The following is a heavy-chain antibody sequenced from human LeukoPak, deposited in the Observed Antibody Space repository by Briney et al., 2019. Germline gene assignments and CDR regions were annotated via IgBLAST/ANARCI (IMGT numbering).Heavy chain of an antibody. D-gene: IGHD6-19*01. CDR1: GFTFSSYG. CDR2: ISYDGSNK. CDR3: AKRAVAGLTDY. J-gene: IGHJ4*02. Sequence: GGPLRLSCAASGFTFSSYGMHWVRQAPGKGLEWVAVISYDGSNKYYADSVKGRFTISGDNSKNTLYLQMNSLRAEDTAVYYCAKRAVAGLTDYWGQGTLVTVSS. V-gene: IGHV3-30*18.